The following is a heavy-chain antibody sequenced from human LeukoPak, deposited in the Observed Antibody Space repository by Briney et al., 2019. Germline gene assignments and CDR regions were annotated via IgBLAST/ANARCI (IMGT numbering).Heavy chain of an antibody. CDR2: ISSSCSTI. J-gene: IGHJ4*02. D-gene: IGHD4/OR15-4a*01. Sequence: SGGSLRLSCAASGFTFSSYEMNWVRQAPGKGLEWVSYISSSCSTIYYADSLKGRFTISRDNAKDSLYVQMNSLRAEDTAVYYCARVSNDYGGPLDYWGQGTLVTVSS. CDR1: GFTFSSYE. V-gene: IGHV3-48*03. CDR3: ARVSNDYGGPLDY.